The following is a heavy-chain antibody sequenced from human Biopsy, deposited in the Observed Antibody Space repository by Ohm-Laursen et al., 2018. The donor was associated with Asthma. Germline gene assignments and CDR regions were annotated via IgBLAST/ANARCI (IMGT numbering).Heavy chain of an antibody. Sequence: SLRLSCAAFGFTFSSYSMYWVRQAPGKGLEWVSYISSSSSTIYYADSVKGRFTISRDNAKNSLYLQMNSLRAEDTAVYYCTRREYSDSRISPLDLWGHGTMVTVSS. CDR1: GFTFSSYS. D-gene: IGHD3-22*01. J-gene: IGHJ3*01. CDR2: ISSSSSTI. CDR3: TRREYSDSRISPLDL. V-gene: IGHV3-48*04.